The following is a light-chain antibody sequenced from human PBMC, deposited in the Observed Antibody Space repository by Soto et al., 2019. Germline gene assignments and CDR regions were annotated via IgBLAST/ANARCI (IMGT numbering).Light chain of an antibody. CDR1: QSVSIN. CDR3: QQYNNWPLYT. Sequence: EIVMTQSPGTLSVSPGARATLSCRASQSVSINLAWYQHKPGQGPRLLIYGASTRATGIPARFSVSGSGTEFTRTISSLQSEDFAVYYCQQYNNWPLYTFGQRTKLEIK. V-gene: IGKV3-15*01. J-gene: IGKJ2*01. CDR2: GAS.